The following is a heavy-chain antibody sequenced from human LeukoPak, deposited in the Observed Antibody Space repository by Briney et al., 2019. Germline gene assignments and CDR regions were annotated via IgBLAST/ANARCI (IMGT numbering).Heavy chain of an antibody. CDR2: ISYDGSNK. D-gene: IGHD6-13*01. CDR3: ARVWQQLPTDY. Sequence: PGGSLRLSCAASGFTFSSYGMHWVRQAPGKGLEWVAVISYDGSNKYYADSVKGRFTISRDNSKNTLYLQMNSLRAEDTAVYYCARVWQQLPTDYWGQGTLVTVSS. J-gene: IGHJ4*02. CDR1: GFTFSSYG. V-gene: IGHV3-30*03.